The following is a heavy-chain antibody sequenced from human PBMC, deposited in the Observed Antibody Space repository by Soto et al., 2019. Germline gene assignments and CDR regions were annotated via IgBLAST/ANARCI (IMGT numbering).Heavy chain of an antibody. CDR3: ARHIGAYYDNNGYPYFDY. J-gene: IGHJ4*02. V-gene: IGHV5-51*01. CDR1: GYSFTSYW. CDR2: IYPGDSDT. Sequence: PGESLKISCKGSGYSFTSYWIGWVRQMPGKGLECMGIIYPGDSDTRYSPSFQGQVTISADKSISTAYLQWSSLKASDTAMYYCARHIGAYYDNNGYPYFDYWGQGTRVTVSS. D-gene: IGHD3-22*01.